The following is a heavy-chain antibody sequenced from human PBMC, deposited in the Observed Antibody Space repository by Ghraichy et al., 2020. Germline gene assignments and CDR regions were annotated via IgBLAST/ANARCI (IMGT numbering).Heavy chain of an antibody. CDR2: INPNSGGT. CDR3: ARDRGITGTTQHHYYYYYGMDV. J-gene: IGHJ6*02. CDR1: GYTFTGYY. D-gene: IGHD1-20*01. Sequence: ASVKVSCKASGYTFTGYYMHWVRQAPGQGLEWMGWINPNSGGTNYAQKFQGRVTMTRDTSISTAYMELSRLRSDDTAVYYCARDRGITGTTQHHYYYYYGMDVWGQGTTVTVSS. V-gene: IGHV1-2*02.